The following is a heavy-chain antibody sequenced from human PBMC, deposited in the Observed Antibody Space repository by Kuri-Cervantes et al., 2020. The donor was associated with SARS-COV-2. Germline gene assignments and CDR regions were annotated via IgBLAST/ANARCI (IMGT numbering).Heavy chain of an antibody. D-gene: IGHD6-19*01. CDR2: INWNGGST. V-gene: IGHV3-20*04. Sequence: GGSLRLSCAASGFTFDDYGMSWVRQAPGKGLEWVSGINWNGGSTGYADSVKGRFTISRDNAKNSLYLQMNSLRAEDTAVYYCARDGDSGYSSGWFDYWGQGTLVTVSS. CDR3: ARDGDSGYSSGWFDY. J-gene: IGHJ4*02. CDR1: GFTFDDYG.